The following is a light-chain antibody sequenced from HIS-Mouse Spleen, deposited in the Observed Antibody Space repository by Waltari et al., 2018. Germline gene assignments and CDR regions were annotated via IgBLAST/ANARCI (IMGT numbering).Light chain of an antibody. V-gene: IGKV1-5*03. CDR3: QQYNSYSWT. CDR2: KAS. Sequence: DIQTTQSPSTLSASVGDRATIPCRASQSISSWLAWYQQKPGKAPNLLIYKASSLESGVPSRFSGSGSGTEFTLTISSLQPDDFATYYCQQYNSYSWTFCQGTKVEIK. J-gene: IGKJ1*01. CDR1: QSISSW.